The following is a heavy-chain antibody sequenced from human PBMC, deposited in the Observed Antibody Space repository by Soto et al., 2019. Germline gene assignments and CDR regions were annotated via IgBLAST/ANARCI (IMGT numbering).Heavy chain of an antibody. V-gene: IGHV1-18*01. CDR2: ISAYSGKT. Sequence: QVQLVQSGGEVKKPGASVKVSCKTSGYTFTTYGISWVRQAPGQGLEWVGWISAYSGKTHYAQKFQGKVTMTTDTTTNTAYLELGSLRSDDTAEYYCARDPYLGDHQYWGQGTLVTVSS. J-gene: IGHJ4*02. CDR3: ARDPYLGDHQY. D-gene: IGHD3-16*01. CDR1: GYTFTTYG.